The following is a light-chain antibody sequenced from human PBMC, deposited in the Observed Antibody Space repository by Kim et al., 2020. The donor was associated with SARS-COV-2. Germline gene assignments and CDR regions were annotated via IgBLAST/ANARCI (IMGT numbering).Light chain of an antibody. CDR3: QQYGSSPRLT. V-gene: IGKV3-20*01. Sequence: PGERATLSCRASQSVISRSLAWYQQIPGQPPRLLIYTASSRATGIPDRFSGSGSGTDFTLTISRLEPEDFAVYYCQQYGSSPRLTFGGGTKVDIK. CDR1: QSVISRS. CDR2: TAS. J-gene: IGKJ4*01.